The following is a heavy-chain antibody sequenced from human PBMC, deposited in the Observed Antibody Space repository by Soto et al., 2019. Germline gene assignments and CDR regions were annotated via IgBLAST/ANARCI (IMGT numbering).Heavy chain of an antibody. V-gene: IGHV4-30-4*01. D-gene: IGHD2-15*01. Sequence: PSETLSLTCSVSGDSISTVDYFWAWIRQPPGQALEYIGYIYKSTTTYYNPSFESRVAISLDTSKSQFSLNVTSVTAADTAVYFCAXGRYCLTGRGLPNWYDSWGQGTLVTVSS. CDR3: AXGRYCLTGRGLPNWYDS. CDR2: IYKSTTT. J-gene: IGHJ5*01. CDR1: GDSISTVDYF.